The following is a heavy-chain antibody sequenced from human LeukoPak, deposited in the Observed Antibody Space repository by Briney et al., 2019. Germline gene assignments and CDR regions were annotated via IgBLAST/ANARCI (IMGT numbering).Heavy chain of an antibody. CDR2: INPNSGDT. CDR3: ARARGGQIAVAPLLDY. V-gene: IGHV1-2*02. J-gene: IGHJ4*02. Sequence: GASVKVSCKASGYTFTDYYIYWVRQAPGQGLEWMGWINPNSGDTNYAQKFQGRVTITADESTSTAYMELSSLRSEDTAVYYCARARGGQIAVAPLLDYWGQGTLVTVSS. D-gene: IGHD6-19*01. CDR1: GYTFTDYY.